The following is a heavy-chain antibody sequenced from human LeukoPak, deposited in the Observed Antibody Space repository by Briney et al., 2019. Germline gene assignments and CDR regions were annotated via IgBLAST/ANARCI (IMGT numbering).Heavy chain of an antibody. J-gene: IGHJ4*02. CDR2: IWYDGSNK. D-gene: IGHD1-14*01. CDR3: ASHISVSHPSGY. V-gene: IGHV3-33*01. CDR1: GFTFSSYG. Sequence: PGRSLRLSCAASGFTFSSYGMHWVRQAPGKGLEWVAVIWYDGSNKYYADSVKGRFTISRDNSKNALYLQMNSLRAEDTAVYYCASHISVSHPSGYWGQGTLVTVSS.